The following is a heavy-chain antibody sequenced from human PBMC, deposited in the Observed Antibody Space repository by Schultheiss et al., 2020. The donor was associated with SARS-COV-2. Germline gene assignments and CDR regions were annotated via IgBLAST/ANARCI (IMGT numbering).Heavy chain of an antibody. D-gene: IGHD2-15*01. CDR2: IYYSGST. CDR1: GGSVSSGGYY. V-gene: IGHV4-31*03. Sequence: SETLSLTCIVSGGSVSSGGYYWSWIRQHPGKGLEWIGYIYYSGSTYYNPSLKSRVTISVDTSKNQFSLKLSSVTAADTAVYYCASGYCSGGSCYPSLLGRWGQGTLVTVSS. CDR3: ASGYCSGGSCYPSLLGR. J-gene: IGHJ4*02.